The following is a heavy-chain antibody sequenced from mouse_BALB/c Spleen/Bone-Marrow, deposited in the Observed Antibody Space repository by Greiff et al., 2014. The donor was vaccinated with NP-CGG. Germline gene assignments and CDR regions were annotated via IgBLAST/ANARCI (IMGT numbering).Heavy chain of an antibody. V-gene: IGHV14-3*02. CDR1: GFNIKDSY. Sequence: VQLQQSGAELVRPGASVKLSCTASGFNIKDSYMHWVKQRPEQGLEWIGRIDPANGNTNYDQKFQDKANLTADTSSSTAYLQRSSLTSEDSADYYCARAGSCRYFDVWGAGTTVTVSS. CDR3: ARAGSCRYFDV. J-gene: IGHJ1*01. D-gene: IGHD4-1*01. CDR2: IDPANGNT.